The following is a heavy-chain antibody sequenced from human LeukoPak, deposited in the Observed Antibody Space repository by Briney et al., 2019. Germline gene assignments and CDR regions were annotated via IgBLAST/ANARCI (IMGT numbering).Heavy chain of an antibody. CDR2: IWYDGSNK. CDR3: AKDRYCSGGSCYYFDY. CDR1: GFTFSSYG. V-gene: IGHV3-33*06. J-gene: IGHJ4*02. Sequence: PGGSLRLSCAASGFTFSSYGRHWVRQAPGKGLEWVAVIWYDGSNKYYADSVKGRFTISRDNSKNTLYLQMNSLRAEDTAVYYCAKDRYCSGGSCYYFDYWGQGTLVTVSS. D-gene: IGHD2-15*01.